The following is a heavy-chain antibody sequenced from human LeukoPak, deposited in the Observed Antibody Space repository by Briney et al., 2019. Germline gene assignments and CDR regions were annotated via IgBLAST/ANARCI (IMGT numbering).Heavy chain of an antibody. CDR2: IYHSGST. CDR3: ARGDGYSEYFQH. V-gene: IGHV4-30-2*01. CDR1: GGSISSGGYS. D-gene: IGHD5-24*01. Sequence: SQTLSLTCAVSGGSISSGGYSWSWIRQPPGKGLEWIGYIYHSGSTYHNPSLKSRVTISVDRSKNQFSLKLSSVTAADTAVYYCARGDGYSEYFQHWGQGTLVTVSS. J-gene: IGHJ1*01.